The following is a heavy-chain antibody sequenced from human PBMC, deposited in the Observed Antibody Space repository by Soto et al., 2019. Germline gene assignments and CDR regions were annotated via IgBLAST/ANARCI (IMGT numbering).Heavy chain of an antibody. J-gene: IGHJ2*01. CDR1: GFTFINYA. Sequence: EVQLLESGGGLVQPGGSLRLSCVGSGFTFINYAMNWVRQTPGKGLEWVSTISGGGDRTFDADTVKGRFTISRDNSKNTVKLQMNSLRADDTAVYYCARKVLVSTSRPDWWYFDLWGRGTLVTVSS. V-gene: IGHV3-23*01. D-gene: IGHD2-2*01. CDR2: ISGGGDRT. CDR3: ARKVLVSTSRPDWWYFDL.